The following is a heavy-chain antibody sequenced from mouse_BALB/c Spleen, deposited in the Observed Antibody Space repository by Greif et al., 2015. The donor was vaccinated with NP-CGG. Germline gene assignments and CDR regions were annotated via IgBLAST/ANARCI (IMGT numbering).Heavy chain of an antibody. CDR3: ARSDYLAWFAY. D-gene: IGHD2-4*01. J-gene: IGHJ3*01. CDR2: IYPGDGDT. V-gene: IGHV1-87*01. CDR1: GYTFTSYW. Sequence: VQLQQSGAELARPGASVKLSCKASGYTFTSYWMQWVEQRPGQGLEWIGAIYPGDGDTRYTQKFKGKAALTVDKSSSTAYMQLSSLASEDSAVYYCARSDYLAWFAYWGQGSLVTVSA.